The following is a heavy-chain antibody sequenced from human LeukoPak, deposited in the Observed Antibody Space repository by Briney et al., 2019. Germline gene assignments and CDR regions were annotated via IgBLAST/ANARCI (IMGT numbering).Heavy chain of an antibody. Sequence: GGSLRLSCAASGFTFTTYWMSWVRQAPGKGLEWVANIKQDGSEKYCMDSVKGRFTISRDNAKNSLYLQMSSLRAEDTAVYYCARVAAAVPDQWGQGTLVTVSS. CDR3: ARVAAAVPDQ. V-gene: IGHV3-7*04. D-gene: IGHD6-13*01. CDR1: GFTFTTYW. J-gene: IGHJ5*02. CDR2: IKQDGSEK.